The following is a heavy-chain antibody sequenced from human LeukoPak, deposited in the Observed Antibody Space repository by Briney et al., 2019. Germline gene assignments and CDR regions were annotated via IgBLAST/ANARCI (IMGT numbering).Heavy chain of an antibody. D-gene: IGHD3-22*01. Sequence: SEALSLTCTVSGGSVSSGDYYWSWIRQPPGKGLEWSGYIYYSGSTNYNPSLKSRVTISVDTSKNQFSLKLSSVTAADTAVYYCARDLNYYDSSGYSRPHDAFDIWGQGTMVTVSS. CDR2: IYYSGST. CDR3: ARDLNYYDSSGYSRPHDAFDI. V-gene: IGHV4-61*08. CDR1: GGSVSSGDYY. J-gene: IGHJ3*02.